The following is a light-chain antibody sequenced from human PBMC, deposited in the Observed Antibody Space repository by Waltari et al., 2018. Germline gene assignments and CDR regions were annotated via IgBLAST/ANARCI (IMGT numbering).Light chain of an antibody. CDR3: CSYGGPSTPYV. J-gene: IGLJ1*01. CDR2: EVY. V-gene: IGLV2-23*02. CDR1: ISAVGNYDL. Sequence: HSALTQPASVSGSLGQSITISCPGTISAVGNYDLVSWYQQHPGRSPKLMIHEVYKRPSGISSRFSASKSGATASLTISGLRAEDEADYYCCSYGGPSTPYVFGTGTKVTVL.